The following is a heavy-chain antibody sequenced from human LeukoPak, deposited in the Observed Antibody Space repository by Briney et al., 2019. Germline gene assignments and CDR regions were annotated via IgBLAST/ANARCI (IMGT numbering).Heavy chain of an antibody. Sequence: GGSLRLSCAASGFTFSSYAMSWVRHAPGKGLEWVSAISGSGGSTYYADSVKGRFTISRDNSKNTLYLQMNSLRAEDTAVYYCAKDLVGGDSSGYYYHDYWGQGTLVTVPS. J-gene: IGHJ4*02. CDR1: GFTFSSYA. V-gene: IGHV3-23*01. CDR2: ISGSGGST. D-gene: IGHD3-22*01. CDR3: AKDLVGGDSSGYYYHDY.